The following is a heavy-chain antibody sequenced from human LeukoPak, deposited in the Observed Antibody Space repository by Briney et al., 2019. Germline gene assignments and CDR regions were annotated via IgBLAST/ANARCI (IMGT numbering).Heavy chain of an antibody. CDR1: GFTFGDYA. V-gene: IGHV3-49*03. J-gene: IGHJ4*02. CDR2: IRSKAYGGTT. CDR3: TSQYYDILTGYPYYFDY. D-gene: IGHD3-9*01. Sequence: GRSLRLSCTASGFTFGDYAMSWFRQAPGKGLEWVGFIRSKAYGGTTEYAASVKGRFTISRADSKSIAYLQMNSLKTEDTAVYYCTSQYYDILTGYPYYFDYWGQGTLVTVSS.